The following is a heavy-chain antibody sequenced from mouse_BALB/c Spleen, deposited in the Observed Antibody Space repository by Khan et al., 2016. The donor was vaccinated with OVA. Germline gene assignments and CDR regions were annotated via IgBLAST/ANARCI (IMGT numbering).Heavy chain of an antibody. Sequence: QVRLQQSGPELVKPGASVKISCKASGYTFTAYDINWVKQRPAQGLVWCVWYFTGDGSTKYNEALKSKATLTADRSSNTDYMQLSSLTSENSAVYYCGREGLGGVAMDYWGQGTSVSVSS. CDR3: GREGLGGVAMDY. CDR2: YFTGDGST. D-gene: IGHD2-4*01. J-gene: IGHJ4*01. V-gene: IGHV1S56*01. CDR1: GYTFTAYD.